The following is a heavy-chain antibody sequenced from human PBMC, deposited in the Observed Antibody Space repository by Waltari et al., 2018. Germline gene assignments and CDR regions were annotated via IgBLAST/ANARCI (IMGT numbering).Heavy chain of an antibody. CDR3: ARGLGYCSSNRCFDAFDI. V-gene: IGHV4-59*01. D-gene: IGHD2-2*01. CDR1: GGSISSSY. J-gene: IGHJ3*02. Sequence: QVQLQESGPGLVKPSETLSLTCPVSGGSISSSYWAWIRQPPGKGLDWIGYIYYSGTTNYDPSLKRRVTISVDTSKNQCSLKLSSVTAADTAVYYCARGLGYCSSNRCFDAFDIWGQGTMVTVSS. CDR2: IYYSGTT.